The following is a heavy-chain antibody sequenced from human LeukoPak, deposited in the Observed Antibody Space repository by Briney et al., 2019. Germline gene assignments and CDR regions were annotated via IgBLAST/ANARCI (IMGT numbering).Heavy chain of an antibody. V-gene: IGHV1-8*03. CDR3: ARTTSLTASGYDC. J-gene: IGHJ4*02. CDR2: MNPYTGDR. CDR1: GYSFTTYL. Sequence: ASVKVSCKTSGYSFTTYLINWVRQASGQGLEWLGWMNPYTGDRGYAQRFQGRLSITSDTSISTAYMELGSLKSDDTAVYFCARTTSLTASGYDCWGQGTLVTVSS. D-gene: IGHD2-21*02.